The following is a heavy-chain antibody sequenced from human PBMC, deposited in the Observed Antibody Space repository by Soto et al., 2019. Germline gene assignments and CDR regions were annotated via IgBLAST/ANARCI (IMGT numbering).Heavy chain of an antibody. J-gene: IGHJ6*02. CDR3: AKGPTILGADPYYYTMDV. D-gene: IGHD3-3*01. V-gene: IGHV3-23*01. CDR2: VSGSGRIT. CDR1: GFVFGNYA. Sequence: GGSLRLSCAASGFVFGNYAMTWVRQAPGKGLEWVSGVSGSGRITHYADSVKGRFTISRDNSNNTLFLQMSSLRAEDTAVYHCAKGPTILGADPYYYTMDVWGQGTTVTVSS.